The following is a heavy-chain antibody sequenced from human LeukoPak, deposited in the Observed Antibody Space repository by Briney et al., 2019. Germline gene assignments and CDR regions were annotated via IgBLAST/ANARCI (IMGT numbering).Heavy chain of an antibody. J-gene: IGHJ4*02. Sequence: GGSLRLSCTASGFTFGDYAMSWVRQAPGKGLEWVVFIRSKAYGGTTEYAASVKGRFTISRDDSNSIAYLQMNSLKTEDTAVYYCTRDPNGIAVAFFDYWGQGALVTVSS. CDR3: TRDPNGIAVAFFDY. D-gene: IGHD6-19*01. V-gene: IGHV3-49*04. CDR1: GFTFGDYA. CDR2: IRSKAYGGTT.